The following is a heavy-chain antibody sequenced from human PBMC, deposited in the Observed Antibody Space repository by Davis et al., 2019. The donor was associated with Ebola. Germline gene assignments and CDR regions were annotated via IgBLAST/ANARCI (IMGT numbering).Heavy chain of an antibody. J-gene: IGHJ4*02. V-gene: IGHV1-8*01. D-gene: IGHD6-6*01. CDR3: AMFSRSAYDY. CDR1: GYTFTSYD. CDR2: MKPYSGDT. Sequence: AASVKVSCKPSGYTFTSYDIHWVRQAAGQGLEWMGGMKPYSGDTAYAQKFQGRITLSRDTSISTAYMEVTRLTSEDTAVYFCAMFSRSAYDYWGQGTLVTVSS.